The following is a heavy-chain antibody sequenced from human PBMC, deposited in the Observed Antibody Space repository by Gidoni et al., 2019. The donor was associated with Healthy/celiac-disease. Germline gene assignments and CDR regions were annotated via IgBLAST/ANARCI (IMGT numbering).Heavy chain of an antibody. D-gene: IGHD6-13*01. CDR1: GGSFSGYY. J-gene: IGHJ3*01. Sequence: QVQLRQWGAGLLRPSGTLSLTCAVYGGSFSGYYWSWIRQPPGKGLEWIGEINHSGSTNYNPSLKSRVTISVDTANNQFSLKLSSVTAADTAVYYCARSLTIAAAGTGPWGQGTMVTVSS. CDR2: INHSGST. CDR3: ARSLTIAAAGTGP. V-gene: IGHV4-34*01.